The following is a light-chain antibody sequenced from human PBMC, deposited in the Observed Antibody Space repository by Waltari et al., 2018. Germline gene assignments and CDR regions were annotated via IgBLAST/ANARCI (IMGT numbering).Light chain of an antibody. Sequence: QAVLTHPAALSASPGASASLTCTLRSDINVRTYKIYWDHQRPRSPPQFLLKYKPDSTIQLGSGVPSRFSGSKDTSANAFILLISGLQSEDEADYYCMVLYNNAVVFGGGTNLTVL. CDR1: SDINVRTYK. J-gene: IGLJ3*02. CDR3: MVLYNNAVV. CDR2: YKPDSTI. V-gene: IGLV5-45*01.